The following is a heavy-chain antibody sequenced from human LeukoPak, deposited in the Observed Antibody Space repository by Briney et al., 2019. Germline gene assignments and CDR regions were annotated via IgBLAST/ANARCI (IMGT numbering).Heavy chain of an antibody. Sequence: SQTLSLTCSVSGGSISSGGHYWSWIRQPAGKGLEYLGRISSTGGTNYNPSLRSRVTISADTSKNHFSLKLTSVTAADMAVYYCARDQTYSGSGIYTYFGYWGQGILVTVSS. CDR3: ARDQTYSGSGIYTYFGY. CDR2: ISSTGGT. D-gene: IGHD3-10*01. CDR1: GGSISSGGHY. V-gene: IGHV4-61*02. J-gene: IGHJ4*02.